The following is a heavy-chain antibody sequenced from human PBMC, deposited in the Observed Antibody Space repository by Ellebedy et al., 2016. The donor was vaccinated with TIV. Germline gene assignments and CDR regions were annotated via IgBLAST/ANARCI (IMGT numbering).Heavy chain of an antibody. CDR3: ARPSSDYNYAMDV. V-gene: IGHV4-39*01. Sequence: MPSETLSLTCSVSGGSVSSSSYYWGWLRQPPGKGLEWIGRIYYTGTTDYNPSLKSRVAISVDRSKNQFSLELRSVTAPDTAVYYCARPSSDYNYAMDVWGPGTTVTVSS. J-gene: IGHJ6*02. CDR2: IYYTGTT. CDR1: GGSVSSSSYY.